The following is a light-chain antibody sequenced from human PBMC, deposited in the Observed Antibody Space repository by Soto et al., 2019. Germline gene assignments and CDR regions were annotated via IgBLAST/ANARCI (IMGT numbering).Light chain of an antibody. J-gene: IGLJ3*02. CDR2: DNN. V-gene: IGLV1-51*01. CDR3: GTWDSSLSVWV. Sequence: HSALTQPPSVSAAPGQKVTISCSGSSSNIGNNSVSWYQQLPGTAPKLLIYDNNKRPSGIPDRFSGSKSGTSATLGITGLQTGDEADYYCGTWDSSLSVWVFGGGTKLTVL. CDR1: SSNIGNNS.